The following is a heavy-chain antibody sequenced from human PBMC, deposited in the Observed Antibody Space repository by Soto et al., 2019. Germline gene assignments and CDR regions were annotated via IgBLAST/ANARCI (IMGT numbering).Heavy chain of an antibody. D-gene: IGHD6-13*01. CDR1: GGTFSSYA. J-gene: IGHJ5*02. V-gene: IGHV1-46*01. Sequence: GASVKVSCKASGGTFSSYAISWVRQAPGQGLEWMGIINPSGGSTSYAQKFQGRVTMTRDTSTSTVYMELSSLRSEDTAVYYCARDVGSSSWRAPYNWFDPWGQGTLVTVSS. CDR2: INPSGGST. CDR3: ARDVGSSSWRAPYNWFDP.